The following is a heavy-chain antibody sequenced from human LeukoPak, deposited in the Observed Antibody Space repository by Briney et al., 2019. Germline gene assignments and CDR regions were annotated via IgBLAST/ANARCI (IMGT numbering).Heavy chain of an antibody. Sequence: SQTLSLTCTVSGGSISSGGYYWSWIRQPPGKGLEWIGYIYHSGSTYYNPSLKSRLTMSVDTSKKQFSLKLTSVTAADTAVYYCARGRLGSYSDFWGQGTLVTVSS. D-gene: IGHD3-16*01. CDR2: IYHSGST. CDR3: ARGRLGSYSDF. J-gene: IGHJ4*02. V-gene: IGHV4-30-2*01. CDR1: GGSISSGGYY.